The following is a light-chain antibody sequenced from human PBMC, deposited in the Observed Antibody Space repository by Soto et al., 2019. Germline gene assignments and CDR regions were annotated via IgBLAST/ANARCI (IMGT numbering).Light chain of an antibody. CDR1: SSDVGGYNY. V-gene: IGLV2-8*01. CDR2: EVS. Sequence: QSALTQPPSASGSPGQSVTISCTGTSSDVGGYNYVSWYQQHPGKAPKLMIYEVSKRPPGVPDRFSGSKSGNTASLTVSGLQAEDEADYYCRSYAGSNKSPYVFGTGTKLTVL. J-gene: IGLJ1*01. CDR3: RSYAGSNKSPYV.